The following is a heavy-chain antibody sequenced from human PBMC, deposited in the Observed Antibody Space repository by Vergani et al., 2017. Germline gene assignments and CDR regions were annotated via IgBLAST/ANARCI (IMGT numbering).Heavy chain of an antibody. Sequence: EVQLVESGGGLVKPGGSLRLSCAASGFTFSSYSMNWVRQAPGKGLEWVSSISSSSSYIYYADSVKGRFTISRDNAKNSLYLQMNSLRAEDTAVYYCARILGPHGALDYWGQGTLVTVSS. V-gene: IGHV3-21*04. J-gene: IGHJ4*02. D-gene: IGHD3-10*01. CDR2: ISSSSSYI. CDR3: ARILGPHGALDY. CDR1: GFTFSSYS.